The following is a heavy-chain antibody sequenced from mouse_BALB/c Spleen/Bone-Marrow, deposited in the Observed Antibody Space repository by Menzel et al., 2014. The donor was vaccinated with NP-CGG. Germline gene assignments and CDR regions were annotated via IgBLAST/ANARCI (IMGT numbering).Heavy chain of an antibody. Sequence: VQHQKSGAVLVKPGASLKLSCKASGYTFTSYWMHWVKQRPGQGLEWIGEINPSNGRANYNEKFKGKATLTADKSSSTAYMQLSSLTSENSAVYFCARSGLIHYYGYFDYRGRGPTRTVPS. V-gene: IGHV1S81*02. CDR3: ARSGLIHYYGYFDY. J-gene: IGHJ2*01. D-gene: IGHD1-2*01. CDR2: INPSNGRA. CDR1: GYTFTSYW.